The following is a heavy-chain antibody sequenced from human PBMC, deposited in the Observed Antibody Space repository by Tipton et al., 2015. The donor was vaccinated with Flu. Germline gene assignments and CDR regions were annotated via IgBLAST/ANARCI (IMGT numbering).Heavy chain of an antibody. V-gene: IGHV3-53*01. Sequence: SLRLSCAASGFTVSSNYMSWVRQAPGKGLEWVSVIYSGGSTYYADSVKGRFTISRDNSKNTLYPQMNSLRAEDTAVYYCARERPPKGWLPYDAFDIWGQGTMVTVSS. CDR3: ARERPPKGWLPYDAFDI. CDR1: GFTVSSNY. D-gene: IGHD5-24*01. CDR2: IYSGGST. J-gene: IGHJ3*02.